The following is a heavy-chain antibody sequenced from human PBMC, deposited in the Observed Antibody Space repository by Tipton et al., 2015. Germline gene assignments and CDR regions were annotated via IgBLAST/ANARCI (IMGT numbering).Heavy chain of an antibody. CDR3: AKTHGAYDWYLDH. V-gene: IGHV4-39*01. J-gene: IGHJ4*02. CDR2: IYYSGNT. Sequence: LRLSCTVSGGFIRRSSYYWGWIRQPPGKGLEWIASIYYSGNTYYNPSLKSRVTISVDTSKNQFSLKLSSVTAAETAVYYCAKTHGAYDWYLDHWGQGTLVTVSS. D-gene: IGHD5-12*01. CDR1: GGFIRRSSYY.